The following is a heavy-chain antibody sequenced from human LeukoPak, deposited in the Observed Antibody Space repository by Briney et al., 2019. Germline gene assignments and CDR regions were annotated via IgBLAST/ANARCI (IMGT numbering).Heavy chain of an antibody. J-gene: IGHJ3*02. D-gene: IGHD3-10*01. CDR1: GGTFSSYA. V-gene: IGHV1-69*04. CDR2: IIPILGIA. CDR3: AREPDYYGSGSYYPDAFDI. Sequence: SVKVSCKASGGTFSSYAISWVRQAPGQGLEWMGRIIPILGIADYAQKFQGRVTITADKSTSTAYMELSSLRSEDTAVYYCAREPDYYGSGSYYPDAFDIWGQGTMVTVSS.